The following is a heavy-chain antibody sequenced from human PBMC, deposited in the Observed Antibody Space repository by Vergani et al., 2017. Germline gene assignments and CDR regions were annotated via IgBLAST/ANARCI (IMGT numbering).Heavy chain of an antibody. V-gene: IGHV1-8*01. CDR2: MNPNSGNT. CDR1: EDTFRRLG. J-gene: IGHJ4*02. D-gene: IGHD2-8*02. CDR3: ANLVSDS. Sequence: QDQLVQSGAEVKKPGSSVKVSCQTSEDTFRRLGFSWLRQAPGQGLEWMGWMNPNSGNTGYAQKFQGRVTMTRNTSISTAYMELNSLRSADTAVYYCANLVSDSWGQGTLVTVSS.